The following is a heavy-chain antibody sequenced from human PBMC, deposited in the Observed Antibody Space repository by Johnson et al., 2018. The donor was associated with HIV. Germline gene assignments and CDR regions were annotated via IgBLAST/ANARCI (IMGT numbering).Heavy chain of an antibody. CDR3: ASSQGSGEGAFDI. J-gene: IGHJ3*02. CDR2: IYSGGST. CDR1: GITVSSNY. Sequence: VQLVESGGDLVQPGGSLRLSCAASGITVSSNYMTWVRQAPGKGLEWVSVIYSGGSTYYADSMTGRFTISRDNAKNSLYLQMNSLRVEDTAVYYCASSQGSGEGAFDIWGQGTMVTVSS. D-gene: IGHD2-21*01. V-gene: IGHV3-66*01.